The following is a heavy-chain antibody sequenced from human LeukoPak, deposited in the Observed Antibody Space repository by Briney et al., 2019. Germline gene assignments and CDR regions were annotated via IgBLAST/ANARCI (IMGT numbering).Heavy chain of an antibody. CDR1: GGSISSGGYH. CDR3: ARTSGVGSDYYYMDV. Sequence: SQTLSLTCTVSGGSISSGGYHWSWIRQHPGKGLEWIGYIYYSGSTYYNPSLKSRVTISVDTSKNQFSLKLSSVTAADTAVYYCARTSGVGSDYYYMDVWGKGTTVTVSS. V-gene: IGHV4-31*03. D-gene: IGHD3-10*01. CDR2: IYYSGST. J-gene: IGHJ6*03.